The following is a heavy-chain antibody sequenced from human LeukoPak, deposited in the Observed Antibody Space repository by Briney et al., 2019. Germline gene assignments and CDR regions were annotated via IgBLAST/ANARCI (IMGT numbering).Heavy chain of an antibody. CDR1: GFTFDDYA. CDR2: ISWYSGSI. Sequence: GGSLRLSWAGSGFTFDDYAMHWVRQAPGKGLEGVSGISWYSGSIGYADSVKGRFTIARDNAKNSLYLQMTSLRAEDTALYSCANDILKEGWLQTTGPFDYWGQGTLVTVSS. J-gene: IGHJ4*02. CDR3: ANDILKEGWLQTTGPFDY. D-gene: IGHD5-24*01. V-gene: IGHV3-9*01.